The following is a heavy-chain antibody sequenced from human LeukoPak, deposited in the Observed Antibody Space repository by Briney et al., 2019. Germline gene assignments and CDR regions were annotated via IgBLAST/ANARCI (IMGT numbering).Heavy chain of an antibody. CDR2: VIPSIGIS. V-gene: IGHV1-69*04. CDR1: GGTFSSYA. J-gene: IGHJ4*02. Sequence: ASVKVSCKASGGTFSSYAISWVRQAPGQGLKWMGRVIPSIGISNYAQKFQDRVTITADKSTRTAYMELDSLRSEDTAIYYCASGTDSSSWLGYSNYWGQGTLVTVSS. CDR3: ASGTDSSSWLGYSNY. D-gene: IGHD6-13*01.